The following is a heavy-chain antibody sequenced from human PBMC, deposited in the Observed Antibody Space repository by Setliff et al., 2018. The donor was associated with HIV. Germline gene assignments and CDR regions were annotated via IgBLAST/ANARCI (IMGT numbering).Heavy chain of an antibody. CDR3: VKDVVKFWSGSGALDF. CDR2: IWYDASKK. Sequence: PGGSLRLSCAASGFTFNSYGMHWVRQAPGKGLEWVALIWYDASKKEYADSVKGRFNILRDDSKKTVDLQMNSPRADDTAVYYCVKDVVKFWSGSGALDFWGPGTLVTVSS. CDR1: GFTFNSYG. V-gene: IGHV3-33*06. J-gene: IGHJ4*02. D-gene: IGHD3-3*01.